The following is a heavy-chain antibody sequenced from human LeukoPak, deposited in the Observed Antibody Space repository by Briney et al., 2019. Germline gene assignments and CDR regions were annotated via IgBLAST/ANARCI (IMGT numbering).Heavy chain of an antibody. CDR2: ISGSGGST. CDR1: GFTFSNYV. CDR3: AFPGIAASGRGLGFDY. J-gene: IGHJ4*02. V-gene: IGHV3-23*01. Sequence: GGSLRLSCAASGFTFSNYVTSWVRQAPGKGLEWVSGISGSGGSTYYADSVEGRFTISRDNSKNTLYLQMNSLRAEDTALYYCAFPGIAASGRGLGFDYWGQGTLVTVSS. D-gene: IGHD6-13*01.